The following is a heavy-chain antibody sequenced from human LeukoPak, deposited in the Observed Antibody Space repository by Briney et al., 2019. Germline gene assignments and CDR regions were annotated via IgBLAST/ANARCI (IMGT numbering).Heavy chain of an antibody. V-gene: IGHV4-39*07. D-gene: IGHD5-18*01. CDR3: ARVGSGYSYGPFDY. CDR2: IYYTGST. Sequence: PSETLSLTCTVSGGSFNNYYWGWLRQPPGMGLAWVGIIYYTGSTYYNPSLKSRVTISVDTSKNQFSLKLNSVTAADTAVYYCARVGSGYSYGPFDYWGQGTLVTVSS. CDR1: GGSFNNYY. J-gene: IGHJ4*02.